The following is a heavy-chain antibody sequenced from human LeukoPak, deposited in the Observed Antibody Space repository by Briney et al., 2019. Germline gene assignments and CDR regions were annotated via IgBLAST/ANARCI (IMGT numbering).Heavy chain of an antibody. CDR1: GFSFSYYW. J-gene: IGHJ5*02. CDR3: LRVDDTNGHNWFDP. CDR2: IIGDGTRT. Sequence: AGGSLGLSCAASGFSFSYYWMHWVRQGSGKGPVWVSRIIGDGTRTDYADSVKGRFTISRDNAKSTLYLQMNSLTVEDTAVYYCLRVDDTNGHNWFDPWGQGTLVTVSS. V-gene: IGHV3-74*01. D-gene: IGHD2-8*01.